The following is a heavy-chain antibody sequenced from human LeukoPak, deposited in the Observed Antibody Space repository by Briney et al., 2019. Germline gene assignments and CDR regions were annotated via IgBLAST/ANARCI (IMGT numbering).Heavy chain of an antibody. CDR3: ARRLSGYYTIYYFDY. J-gene: IGHJ4*02. CDR2: ISSSSSDI. CDR1: GFTFSSYS. D-gene: IGHD3-3*01. Sequence: GGSLRLSCAASGFTFSSYSMNWVRQAPGKGLEWVSSISSSSSDIYYADSVKGRFTISRDNAKNSLYLQMNSLRAEDTAVYYCARRLSGYYTIYYFDYWGQGTLVTVSS. V-gene: IGHV3-21*01.